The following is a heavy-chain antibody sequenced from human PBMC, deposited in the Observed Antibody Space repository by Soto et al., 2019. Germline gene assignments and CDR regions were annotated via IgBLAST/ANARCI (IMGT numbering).Heavy chain of an antibody. CDR3: ARDRPRYFDWSMGYYSYGMDV. V-gene: IGHV1-46*01. Sequence: QVQLVQSGAEVKKPGASVKVSCKASGYTFTSYYMHWVRQAPGQGLEWMGIINPSGGSTSYAQKFQGRVTMTRDTSTSTVYMELSSLRSEDKAVYYCARDRPRYFDWSMGYYSYGMDVWGQGTTVTVSS. J-gene: IGHJ6*02. D-gene: IGHD3-9*01. CDR1: GYTFTSYY. CDR2: INPSGGST.